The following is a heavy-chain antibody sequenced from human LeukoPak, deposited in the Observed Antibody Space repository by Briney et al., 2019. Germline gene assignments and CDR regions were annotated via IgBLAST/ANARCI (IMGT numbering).Heavy chain of an antibody. Sequence: SVKVSCQASGGTFSSYAISWVRQAPGQGLEWMGGIIPIFGTANYAQKFQGRVTITADESTSTAYMELSSLRSEDTAVYYCARGVGDYALLQAFDIWGQGTMVTVSS. J-gene: IGHJ3*02. CDR3: ARGVGDYALLQAFDI. CDR2: IIPIFGTA. D-gene: IGHD3-16*01. CDR1: GGTFSSYA. V-gene: IGHV1-69*13.